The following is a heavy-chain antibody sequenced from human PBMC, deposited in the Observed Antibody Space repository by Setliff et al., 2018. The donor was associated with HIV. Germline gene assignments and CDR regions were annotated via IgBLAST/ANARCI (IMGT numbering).Heavy chain of an antibody. Sequence: GGSLRLSCEASGFTFRHYAMHWVRQAPGKGLVWVSRINNDGSSTTYADSVKGRFTISKDIAKNTLYLQMNSLRAEDTAVYYCARDPFLAQGFWSGYYSDYWGQGTLVTVSS. CDR3: ARDPFLAQGFWSGYYSDY. J-gene: IGHJ4*02. V-gene: IGHV3-74*01. CDR2: INNDGSST. D-gene: IGHD3-3*01. CDR1: GFTFRHYA.